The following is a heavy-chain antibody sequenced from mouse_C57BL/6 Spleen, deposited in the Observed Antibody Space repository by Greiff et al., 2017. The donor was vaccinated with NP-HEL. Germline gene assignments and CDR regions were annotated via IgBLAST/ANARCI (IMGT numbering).Heavy chain of an antibody. J-gene: IGHJ4*01. CDR2: IYPGDGDT. V-gene: IGHV1-82*01. CDR1: GYAFSSSW. D-gene: IGHD2-13*01. CDR3: ARNYYGDEGSMDY. Sequence: LQESGPELVKPGASVKISCKASGYAFSSSWMNWVKQRPGKGLEWIGRIYPGDGDTNYNGKFKGKATLTADKSSSTAYMQLSSLTSEDSAVYFCARNYYGDEGSMDYWGQGTSVTVSS.